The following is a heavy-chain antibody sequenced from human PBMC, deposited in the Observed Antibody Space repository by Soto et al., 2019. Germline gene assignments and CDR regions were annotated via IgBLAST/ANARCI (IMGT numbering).Heavy chain of an antibody. CDR2: ISYDGSNK. CDR3: AKLVVPAAMRPSYAFDI. CDR1: GFTFSSYG. J-gene: IGHJ3*02. D-gene: IGHD2-2*01. Sequence: GGSLRLSCAASGFTFSSYGMHWVRQAPGKGLEWVAVISYDGSNKYYADSVKGRFTISRDNSKNTLYLQMNSLRAEDTAVYYCAKLVVPAAMRPSYAFDIWGQGTMVTVSS. V-gene: IGHV3-30*18.